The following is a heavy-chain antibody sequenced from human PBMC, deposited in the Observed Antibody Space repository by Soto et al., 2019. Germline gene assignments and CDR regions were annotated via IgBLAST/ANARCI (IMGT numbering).Heavy chain of an antibody. V-gene: IGHV3-23*01. CDR2: ISGSGGST. CDR3: AKDVVYYYDSGAYKYFDY. CDR1: GFIFSTYA. Sequence: GGSLRFSCAASGFIFSTYAMSWVRQAPGKGLEWVSGISGSGGSTYYADSVKGRFTVSRDNSKNTLSLEMNSLRAEDTAVYYCAKDVVYYYDSGAYKYFDYWGLGTLVTVSS. J-gene: IGHJ4*02. D-gene: IGHD3-22*01.